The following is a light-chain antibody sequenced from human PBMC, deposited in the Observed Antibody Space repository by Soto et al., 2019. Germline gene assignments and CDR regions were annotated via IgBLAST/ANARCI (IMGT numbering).Light chain of an antibody. CDR2: DAS. CDR3: QQYNSYST. CDR1: QGISSY. J-gene: IGKJ1*01. V-gene: IGKV1D-8*03. Sequence: VIWMTQSPSLLSASTGDRVTISCRMSQGISSYLAWYQQKPGKAPKLLIYDASTLESGVPSRFSGSGSGTEFTLTISSLQPDDFATYFCQQYNSYSTFGQGTKVDIK.